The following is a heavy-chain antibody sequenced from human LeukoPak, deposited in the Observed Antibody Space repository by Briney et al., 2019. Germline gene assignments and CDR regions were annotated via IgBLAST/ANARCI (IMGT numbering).Heavy chain of an antibody. V-gene: IGHV4-31*03. CDR2: IFYSGST. J-gene: IGHJ5*02. D-gene: IGHD3-10*01. CDR1: GGSISSGGYY. CDR3: ARTYGSGNWFDR. Sequence: PSETLSLTCTVSGGSISSGGYYWSWIRQHPGKGLEWIANIFYSGSTYYNPSLKSRVSITVDKSRNQLSLKLSSVTAADTAVYYCARTYGSGNWFDRWGQGTLVTVSS.